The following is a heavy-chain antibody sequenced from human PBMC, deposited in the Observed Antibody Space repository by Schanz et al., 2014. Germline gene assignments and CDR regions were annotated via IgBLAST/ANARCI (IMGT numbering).Heavy chain of an antibody. CDR1: GYTFTGHH. D-gene: IGHD2-8*02. CDR3: ARGLVRYFAY. V-gene: IGHV1-2*02. CDR2: INPNSGDR. J-gene: IGHJ4*02. Sequence: QVQLVQSGAEVKKPGASVKVSCKASGYTFTGHHMHWVRQAPGQGLEWMGWINPNSGDRNYAQKFQGRVTMTRDTSISTAYMELSRLRSDDTAVYYCARGLVRYFAYWGQGTLVTVSS.